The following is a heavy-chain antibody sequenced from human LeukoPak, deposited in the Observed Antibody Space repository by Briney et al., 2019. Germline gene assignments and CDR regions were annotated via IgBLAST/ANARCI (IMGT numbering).Heavy chain of an antibody. CDR1: GYTFTGYY. Sequence: ASVKVSCKASGYTFTGYYIHWVRQAPGQGLEGMGWINPNSGDTNYAQRFQGRVTMTRDTSISIAYMDLSRLRSDATAVYYCAKEYAGSTTSCFDPWGQGTLVTVSS. V-gene: IGHV1-2*02. CDR3: AKEYAGSTTSCFDP. CDR2: INPNSGDT. D-gene: IGHD1-26*01. J-gene: IGHJ5*02.